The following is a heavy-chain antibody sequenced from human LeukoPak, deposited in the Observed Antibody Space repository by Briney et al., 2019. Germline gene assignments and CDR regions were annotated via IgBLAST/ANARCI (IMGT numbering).Heavy chain of an antibody. CDR2: ISGSGGST. CDR3: AKERGSGSYYDYYYYMDV. J-gene: IGHJ6*03. V-gene: IGHV3-23*01. Sequence: PGGSLRLSCAASGFTFSSYSMNWVRQAPGKGLEWVSAISGSGGSTFYADSVKGRFTISRDNSKNTLYLQMNSLRADDTAVYYCAKERGSGSYYDYYYYMDVWGKGTTVTVSS. D-gene: IGHD3-10*01. CDR1: GFTFSSYS.